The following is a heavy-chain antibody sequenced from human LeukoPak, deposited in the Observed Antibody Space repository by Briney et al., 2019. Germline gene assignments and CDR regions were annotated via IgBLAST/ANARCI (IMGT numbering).Heavy chain of an antibody. CDR1: GGSISSGDYY. D-gene: IGHD3-22*01. CDR2: IYYSGST. V-gene: IGHV4-30-4*01. J-gene: IGHJ5*02. CDR3: ARGDYYDSSGYYSGSNWFDP. Sequence: SETLSLTCTVSGGSISSGDYYWSWIRQPPGKGLEWIGYIYYSGSTYYNPSLKSRVTISVDTSKNQFSPKLSSVTAADTAVYYCARGDYYDSSGYYSGSNWFDPWGQGTLVTVSS.